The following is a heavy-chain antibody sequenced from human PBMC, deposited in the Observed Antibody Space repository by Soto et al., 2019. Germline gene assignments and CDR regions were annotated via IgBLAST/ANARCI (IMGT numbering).Heavy chain of an antibody. J-gene: IGHJ4*02. CDR2: IYEGGRT. D-gene: IGHD7-27*01. CDR1: GVSVSIADWH. Sequence: TLSLTFTVSGVSVSIADWHWSLIRQTPGKGLEWIGHIYEGGRTYSNPSLMSRATLSLDTSKNLFSLNLNSVAAADTAVYYCTRGPSGDKVDFWGQGLLVTVS. V-gene: IGHV4-30-4*08. CDR3: TRGPSGDKVDF.